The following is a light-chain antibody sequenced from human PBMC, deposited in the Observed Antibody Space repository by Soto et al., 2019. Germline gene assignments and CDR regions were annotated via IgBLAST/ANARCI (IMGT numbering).Light chain of an antibody. V-gene: IGKV3-15*01. CDR3: QVYNNWPPMYT. Sequence: ETVMTQSPATLSVSPGEGATLSCRASQSISNNVAWYQQRPGQPPRLLIYDASTRATGIPDRFSGSGAGTEFSLSISSLQSEDFVVYYCQVYNNWPPMYTFGQGTKLEIK. CDR1: QSISNN. CDR2: DAS. J-gene: IGKJ2*01.